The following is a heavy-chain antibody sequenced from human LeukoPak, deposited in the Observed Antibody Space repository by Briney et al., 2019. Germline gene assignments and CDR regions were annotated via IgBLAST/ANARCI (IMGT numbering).Heavy chain of an antibody. CDR2: IKSKTDGGTT. CDR1: GFTFSNAW. V-gene: IGHV3-15*01. D-gene: IGHD2-8*01. CDR3: TTVSPAQCCCTNGVCYRGGYYYYMDV. Sequence: GGSLRLSCAASGFTFSNAWMSWVRQAPGKGLEWVGRIKSKTDGGTTDYAAPVKGRFTISRDDSKNTLYLQMNSLKTEDTAVYYCTTVSPAQCCCTNGVCYRGGYYYYMDVWGKGTTVTVSS. J-gene: IGHJ6*03.